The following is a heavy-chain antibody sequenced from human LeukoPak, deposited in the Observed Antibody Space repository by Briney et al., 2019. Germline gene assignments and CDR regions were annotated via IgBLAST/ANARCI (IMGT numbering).Heavy chain of an antibody. D-gene: IGHD2-2*03. CDR2: ISSSSSYI. CDR3: AREDGDSLDIHFDY. CDR1: GFTFSSYS. Sequence: GGSLRLSCAASGFTFSSYSKNWVRQAPGKGLEWVSSISSSSSYIYYADSVKGRFTISRDNAKNSLYLQMNSLRAEDTAVYYCAREDGDSLDIHFDYWGQGTLVTVSS. V-gene: IGHV3-21*01. J-gene: IGHJ4*02.